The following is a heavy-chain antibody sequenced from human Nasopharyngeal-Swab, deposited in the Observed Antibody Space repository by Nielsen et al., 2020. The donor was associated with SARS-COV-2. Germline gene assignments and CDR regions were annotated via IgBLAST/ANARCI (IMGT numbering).Heavy chain of an antibody. CDR2: FDPEVGET. V-gene: IGHV1-24*01. CDR3: AAEKGGYIELYH. J-gene: IGHJ5*02. CDR1: GYTLTELS. Sequence: ASVKVSCKVSGYTLTELSIQWVRQAPGKGLEWMGGFDPEVGETIHAQKFQGRVTMTEDTSTDTAYMELSSLRSEDTAVYYCAAEKGGYIELYHWGQGTLVTVSS. D-gene: IGHD6-13*01.